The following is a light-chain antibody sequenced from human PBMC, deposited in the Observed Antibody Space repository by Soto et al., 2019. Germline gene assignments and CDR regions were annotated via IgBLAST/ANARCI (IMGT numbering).Light chain of an antibody. J-gene: IGLJ2*01. CDR1: SSNIGSNY. Sequence: QPVLTQPPSLSGTPGQRVTISCSGSSSNIGSNYVYWYQQLPGTAPKLLIYSNDQRPSGVPDRFSGSTSGTSASLAISGLQSEDEADYYCAAWDDSLNGRVFGGGTKLTVL. V-gene: IGLV1-44*01. CDR3: AAWDDSLNGRV. CDR2: SND.